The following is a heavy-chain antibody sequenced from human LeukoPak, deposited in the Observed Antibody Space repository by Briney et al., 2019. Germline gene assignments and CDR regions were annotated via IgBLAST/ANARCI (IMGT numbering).Heavy chain of an antibody. V-gene: IGHV3-7*01. J-gene: IGHJ2*01. D-gene: IGHD4-17*01. Sequence: GSLRLSCAGSGLTFSSYWMTWVRQAPGKGLEWVANIKPDGSEKAYVDSVKGRFTISRDNAKNSLYLQMNSLRAEDTAVYYCARECYGDYDWYFDLWGRGTLVTVSS. CDR1: GLTFSSYW. CDR2: IKPDGSEK. CDR3: ARECYGDYDWYFDL.